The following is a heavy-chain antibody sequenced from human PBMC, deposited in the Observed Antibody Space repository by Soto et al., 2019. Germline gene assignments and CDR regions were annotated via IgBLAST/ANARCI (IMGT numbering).Heavy chain of an antibody. V-gene: IGHV1-69*06. D-gene: IGHD5-18*01. Sequence: QEHLVQSGAEVKKPGSSVKVSCRASGGIGSNYAISWVRQAPGQGLEWMGAIVPKFGTSNYAQTFKGRVTISVDKSTNSVYMELSSLTSQDTAIYYCAREMASGYSRTWFDPWCQGNLVSVSS. CDR3: AREMASGYSRTWFDP. CDR2: IVPKFGTS. CDR1: GGIGSNYA. J-gene: IGHJ5*02.